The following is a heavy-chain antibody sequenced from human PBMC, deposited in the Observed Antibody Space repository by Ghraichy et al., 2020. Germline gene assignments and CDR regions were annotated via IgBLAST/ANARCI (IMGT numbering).Heavy chain of an antibody. J-gene: IGHJ6*02. CDR2: IYSGGST. V-gene: IGHV3-53*01. D-gene: IGHD6-19*01. CDR1: GFTVSSNY. Sequence: GESLNISCAASGFTVSSNYMSWVRQAPGKGLEWVSVIYSGGSTYYADSVKGRFTISRDNSKNTLYLQMNSLRAEDTAVYYCARDPYSSGWYYRDYGMDVWGQGTTVTVSS. CDR3: ARDPYSSGWYYRDYGMDV.